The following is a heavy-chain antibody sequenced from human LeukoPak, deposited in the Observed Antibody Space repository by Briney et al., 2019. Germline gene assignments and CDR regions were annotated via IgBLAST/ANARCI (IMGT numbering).Heavy chain of an antibody. CDR3: AGEVAATLFFDS. J-gene: IGHJ4*02. Sequence: GASVKVSCKASAYTFGSYNIHWMRQAPGQGLEWMGIITPSNGVTSYAWNFRGRIAMTRDTSTSTVYMDLNSLKSDDTAVYYCAGEVAATLFFDSWGQGTLVTVSS. CDR2: ITPSNGVT. D-gene: IGHD2-15*01. CDR1: AYTFGSYN. V-gene: IGHV1-46*01.